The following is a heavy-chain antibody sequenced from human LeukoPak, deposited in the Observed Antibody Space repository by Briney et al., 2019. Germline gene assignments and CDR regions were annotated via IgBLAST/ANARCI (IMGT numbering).Heavy chain of an antibody. J-gene: IGHJ3*01. CDR3: ARESGWGLPHAFDF. CDR1: EFTLSNAW. CDR2: IKSKSDGGTT. Sequence: GGSLRLSCAGSEFTLSNAWMSWVRQAPGKGLEWVGRIKSKSDGGTTDYAAPVKGRFIISRDDSKKTLYLQMNSLRAEDTAVYYCARESGWGLPHAFDFWGQGTMVTVSS. D-gene: IGHD3-3*01. V-gene: IGHV3-15*01.